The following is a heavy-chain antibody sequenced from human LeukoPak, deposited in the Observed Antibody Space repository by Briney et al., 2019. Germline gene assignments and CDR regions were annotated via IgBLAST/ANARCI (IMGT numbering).Heavy chain of an antibody. CDR2: VHLDGRT. V-gene: IGHV4-4*02. CDR1: GGSVTSTNW. CDR3: AREGGFYRPLDY. D-gene: IGHD6-25*01. J-gene: IGHJ4*02. Sequence: SETLSRTCDVSGGSVTSTNWWTWFRQPPGKGLEWIGEVHLDGRTNYNPSLKSRLVMSADLPENHISLKLTSVTAADTAVYYCAREGGFYRPLDYSGQGTLVTVSS.